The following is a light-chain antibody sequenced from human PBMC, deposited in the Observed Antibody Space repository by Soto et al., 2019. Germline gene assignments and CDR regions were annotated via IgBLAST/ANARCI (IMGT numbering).Light chain of an antibody. CDR1: SSDVGGYNY. CDR2: EVN. Sequence: QSALTQPPSASGSPGQSVTISCTGTSSDVGGYNYVSWYQQHPGKAPKLMIYEVNKRPSGVPDRFSGSKSGNTASLTVSGLQAEDEADYYCSSYAGNNNDVFGTGTKLTVL. J-gene: IGLJ1*01. CDR3: SSYAGNNNDV. V-gene: IGLV2-8*01.